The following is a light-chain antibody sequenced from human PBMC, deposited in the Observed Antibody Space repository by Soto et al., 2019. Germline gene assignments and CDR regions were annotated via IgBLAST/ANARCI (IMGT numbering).Light chain of an antibody. Sequence: EIVLTQSPGTLSLSPGESATLSCRTSQSVSPNYLGWYQQRPGQAPRLLIYGATRRATGIPDRFSGAGSGTDFTLTISRLEAEDFAVYFCQQHGSSPYTFGQGTKLDIK. CDR1: QSVSPNY. CDR3: QQHGSSPYT. CDR2: GAT. J-gene: IGKJ2*01. V-gene: IGKV3-20*01.